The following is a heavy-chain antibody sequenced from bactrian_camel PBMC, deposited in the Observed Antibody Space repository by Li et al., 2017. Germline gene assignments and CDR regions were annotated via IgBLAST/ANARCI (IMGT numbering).Heavy chain of an antibody. CDR2: ISTGGGTT. V-gene: IGHV3S1*01. D-gene: IGHD4*01. CDR1: GRTSHLDC. J-gene: IGHJ6*01. CDR3: VRDYKSGDYRDDFGY. Sequence: HVQLVESGGGSVQAGGSLRLSCAASGRTSHLDCLGWFRQAPGKGLEWVSSISTGGGTTYYGDSVQGRFTISRDNAKNMVYLHMTSLKPEDTGVYYCVRDYKSGDYRDDFGYWGQGTQVTVS.